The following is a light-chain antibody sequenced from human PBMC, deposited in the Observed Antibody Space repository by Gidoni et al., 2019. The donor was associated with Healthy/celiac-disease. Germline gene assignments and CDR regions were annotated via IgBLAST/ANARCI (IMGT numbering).Light chain of an antibody. CDR3: QQYNNWPLMYT. Sequence: ELVMTQSPATLSVSPGERATLSCRASQSVSSNLAWYQQKPGQAPRLLIYGASTRATDIPARFSGSGSGTEFTLTISSLQSEDFAVYYCQQYNNWPLMYTFGQGTKLEIK. V-gene: IGKV3-15*01. J-gene: IGKJ2*01. CDR1: QSVSSN. CDR2: GAS.